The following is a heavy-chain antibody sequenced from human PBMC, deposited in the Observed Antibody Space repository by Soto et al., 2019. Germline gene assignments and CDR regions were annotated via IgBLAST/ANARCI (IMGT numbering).Heavy chain of an antibody. CDR2: IIPIFGTA. CDR1: GGTFSSYA. D-gene: IGHD3-16*01. J-gene: IGHJ6*02. Sequence: QVQLVQSGAEVKKPGSSVKVSCKASGGTFSSYAISWVRQAPGQGLEWMGGIIPIFGTANYAQKFQGRVTITADESTSTAYMELSSLRSEDTAVYYCVSEIKGDGYYYYGMDVWGQGTTVTVSS. V-gene: IGHV1-69*01. CDR3: VSEIKGDGYYYYGMDV.